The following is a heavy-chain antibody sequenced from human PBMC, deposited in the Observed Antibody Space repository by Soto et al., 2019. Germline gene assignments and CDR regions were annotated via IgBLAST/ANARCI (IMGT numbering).Heavy chain of an antibody. CDR1: GYTFTSYG. CDR3: ARDPPWWELLSPPFDY. V-gene: IGHV1-18*01. J-gene: IGHJ4*02. CDR2: ISAYNGNT. D-gene: IGHD1-26*01. Sequence: ASVKVSCKASGYTFTSYGISWVRQAPGQGLEWMGWISAYNGNTNYAQKLQGRVTMTTDTSTSTAYMELRSLRSDDTAVYYCARDPPWWELLSPPFDYWGQGTLVTVSS.